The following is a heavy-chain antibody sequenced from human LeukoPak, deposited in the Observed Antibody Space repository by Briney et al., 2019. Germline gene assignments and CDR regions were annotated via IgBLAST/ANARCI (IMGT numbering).Heavy chain of an antibody. CDR3: ARGFTIFGVVPFGGAWFDP. D-gene: IGHD3-3*01. CDR2: IYTSGST. Sequence: KSSETLSLTCTVSGGSISSYYWSWIRQPAGKGLEWIGRIYTSGSTNYNPSLKSRVTISVDTSKNQFSLKLSSVTAADTAVYYCARGFTIFGVVPFGGAWFDPWGQGTLVTVSS. CDR1: GGSISSYY. J-gene: IGHJ5*02. V-gene: IGHV4-4*07.